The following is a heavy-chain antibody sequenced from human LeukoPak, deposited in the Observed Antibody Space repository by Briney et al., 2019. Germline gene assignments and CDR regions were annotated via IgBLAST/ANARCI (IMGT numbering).Heavy chain of an antibody. CDR1: GYTFTSYD. CDR3: ARLGAVATIKDY. D-gene: IGHD5-12*01. J-gene: IGHJ4*02. V-gene: IGHV1-8*01. CDR2: MNPNSGNT. Sequence: ASVKVSCKASGYTFTSYDINWVRQATGQGLEWMGWMNPNSGNTGYAQKFQGRVTMTRNTSISTAYMELSSLRSEDTAVYYCARLGAVATIKDYWGQGTLVTVSP.